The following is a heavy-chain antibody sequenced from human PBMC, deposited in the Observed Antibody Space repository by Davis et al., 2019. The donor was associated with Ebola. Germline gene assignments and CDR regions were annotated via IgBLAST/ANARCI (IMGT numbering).Heavy chain of an antibody. CDR3: ARDLATSSGAHFFYFGMDV. D-gene: IGHD3-10*01. J-gene: IGHJ6*04. CDR2: ISGYEDNR. Sequence: ASVKVSCKASGYTFTSYGISWVRQAPGQGPEWMGWISGYEDNRNYAPRFQGRITLTKDRATSTVYMELRSLTSDDTAVYYCARDLATSSGAHFFYFGMDVWGEGTSVAVSS. CDR1: GYTFTSYG. V-gene: IGHV1-18*01.